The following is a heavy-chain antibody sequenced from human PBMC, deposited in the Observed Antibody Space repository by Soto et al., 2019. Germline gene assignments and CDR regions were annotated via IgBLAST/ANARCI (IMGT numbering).Heavy chain of an antibody. CDR3: ARDARGAADGFGFDY. D-gene: IGHD6-13*01. V-gene: IGHV3-23*01. Sequence: GGSLRLSCAVSGFTFSSYVMSWVRQAPGKGLEWVSAISGSGGSTYYADSVKGRFTISRDNSKNTLYLQMNSLRADDTAVYYCARDARGAADGFGFDYWGQGTLVTVSS. CDR1: GFTFSSYV. CDR2: ISGSGGST. J-gene: IGHJ4*02.